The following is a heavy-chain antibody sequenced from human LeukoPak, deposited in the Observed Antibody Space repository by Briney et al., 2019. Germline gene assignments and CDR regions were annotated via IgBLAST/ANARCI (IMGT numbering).Heavy chain of an antibody. D-gene: IGHD2-21*01. V-gene: IGHV1-8*03. Sequence: ASAKVSCKASGYTFTSYDINWVRQATGQGLEWMGWMNPNSGNTGYAQKFQGRVTITRNTSISTAYMELSSLRSEDTAVYYCARVLGHTGYYYYMDVWGKGTTVTVSS. CDR2: MNPNSGNT. CDR1: GYTFTSYD. J-gene: IGHJ6*03. CDR3: ARVLGHTGYYYYMDV.